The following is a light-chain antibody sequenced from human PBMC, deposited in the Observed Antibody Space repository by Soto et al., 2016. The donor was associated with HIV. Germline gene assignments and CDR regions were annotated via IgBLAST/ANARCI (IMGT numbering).Light chain of an antibody. CDR2: DDS. Sequence: SYVLTQPPSVSVAPGKTARLTCVGDNIASKSVHWYQQEPGQAPVLVLYDDSDRPSGIPERFSGSNSGNTATLTLNSVEAGDEADYYCQVWDDYQSIFGPGTKVTVL. V-gene: IGLV3-21*03. CDR3: QVWDDYQSI. CDR1: NIASKS. J-gene: IGLJ1*01.